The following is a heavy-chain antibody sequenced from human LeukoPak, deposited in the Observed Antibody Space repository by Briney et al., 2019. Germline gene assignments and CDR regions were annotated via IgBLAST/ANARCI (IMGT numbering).Heavy chain of an antibody. D-gene: IGHD6-19*01. V-gene: IGHV3-48*03. J-gene: IGHJ6*02. Sequence: GGSLRLSCATSGFTFSRYEMNWVRQAPGKGLEWVSYISSSGTTTYYTDSVKGRFTISRDNARNSLYLQMNSLRAEDTAVYYCARGVAEGYYYYYYGMDVWGQGTTVTVSS. CDR1: GFTFSRYE. CDR2: ISSSGTTT. CDR3: ARGVAEGYYYYYYGMDV.